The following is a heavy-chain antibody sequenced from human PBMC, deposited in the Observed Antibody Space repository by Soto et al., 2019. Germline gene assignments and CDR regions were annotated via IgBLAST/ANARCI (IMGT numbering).Heavy chain of an antibody. CDR2: IIPIFGTA. D-gene: IGHD3-3*01. V-gene: IGHV1-69*13. J-gene: IGHJ6*02. CDR1: GGTFSSYA. CDR3: AQIWSGDRNYYYYGMDV. Sequence: ASVNVSCKSSGGTFSSYAISWVRQAPGQGLECMGGIIPIFGTANYAQKFQGRVTITADESTSTAYMELSSLRSEDTAVYYCAQIWSGDRNYYYYGMDVWGQGTTVTVSS.